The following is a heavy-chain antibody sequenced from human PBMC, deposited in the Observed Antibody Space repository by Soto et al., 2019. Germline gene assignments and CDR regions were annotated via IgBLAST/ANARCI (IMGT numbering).Heavy chain of an antibody. D-gene: IGHD3-16*01. Sequence: PGGSLRLSCAASGFTFSSYWMHCVRQAPGKGLVWVSRINSDGSSTSYADSVKGRFTISRDNAKNTLYLQMNSLRAEDTAVYYCARDRPNTGDPLNYYYGMDVWGQGTTVTVSS. CDR1: GFTFSSYW. V-gene: IGHV3-74*01. J-gene: IGHJ6*02. CDR3: ARDRPNTGDPLNYYYGMDV. CDR2: INSDGSST.